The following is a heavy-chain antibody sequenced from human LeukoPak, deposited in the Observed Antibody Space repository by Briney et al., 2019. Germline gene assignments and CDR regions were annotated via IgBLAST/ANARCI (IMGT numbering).Heavy chain of an antibody. CDR2: INPNSGGT. CDR3: ARSSSNYYMDV. CDR1: GYTFTSYD. Sequence: ASVKVSRKASGYTFTSYDINWVRQATGQGLEWMGWINPNSGGTNYAQKFQGRVTMTRDTSISTAYLELSRLRSDDTAVYYCARSSSNYYMDVWGKGTTVTVSS. D-gene: IGHD2-2*01. V-gene: IGHV1-2*02. J-gene: IGHJ6*03.